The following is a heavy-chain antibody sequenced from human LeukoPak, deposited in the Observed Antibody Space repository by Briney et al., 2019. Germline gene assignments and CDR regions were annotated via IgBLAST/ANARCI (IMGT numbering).Heavy chain of an antibody. CDR3: ARSSEGRYYYDSSGYSYYYYYMDV. D-gene: IGHD3-22*01. CDR1: GGSISSYY. CDR2: IYYSGST. J-gene: IGHJ6*03. Sequence: SETLSLTCTVSGGSISSYYWSWIRQPPGKGLEWIGYIYYSGSTYYNPSLKSRVTISVDTSKNQFSLKLNSVTAADTAVYYCARSSEGRYYYDSSGYSYYYYYMDVWGKGTTVTISS. V-gene: IGHV4-59*01.